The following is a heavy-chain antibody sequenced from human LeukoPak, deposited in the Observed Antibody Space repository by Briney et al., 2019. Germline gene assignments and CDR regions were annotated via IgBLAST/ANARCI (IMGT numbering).Heavy chain of an antibody. Sequence: TGGSLRLSCAASGFTFSSYAMSWVRQAPGKGLEWVSAISGSGGSTYYADSVKGRFTISRDNSKNTLYLQMNSLRAEDTAVYYCAKDPYSSSWSPSDFDYWGQGTLVTVSS. CDR2: ISGSGGST. J-gene: IGHJ4*02. CDR1: GFTFSSYA. V-gene: IGHV3-23*01. D-gene: IGHD6-13*01. CDR3: AKDPYSSSWSPSDFDY.